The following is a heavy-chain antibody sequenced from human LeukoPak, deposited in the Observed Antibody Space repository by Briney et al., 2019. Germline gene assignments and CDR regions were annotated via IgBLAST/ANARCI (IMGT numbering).Heavy chain of an antibody. CDR1: GFTFSSYA. J-gene: IGHJ4*02. Sequence: PGGSLRLSCAASGFTFSSYAMSWVRQAPGKGLGGVSAISGSGGSTYYADSVKGRFTISRDNSKNTLYLQMNSLRAEDTAVYYCAKAPAARPYFDYWGQGTLVTVSS. CDR2: ISGSGGST. D-gene: IGHD6-6*01. CDR3: AKAPAARPYFDY. V-gene: IGHV3-23*01.